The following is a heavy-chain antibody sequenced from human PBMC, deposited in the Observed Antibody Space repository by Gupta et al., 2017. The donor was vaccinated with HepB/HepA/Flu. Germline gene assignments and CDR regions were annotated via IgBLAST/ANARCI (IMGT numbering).Heavy chain of an antibody. V-gene: IGHV1-8*01. CDR1: GYSFTSYD. Sequence: VQLVQSGAEVKKPGASVKVSCKASGYSFTSYDVSWVRQATGQGLEWMGWMNPRSGNTGYLQKFQGRVTMTRDTYISTGYMELSSLRSEDTAVYYCARGTRTFDYWGQGTRVTVSS. CDR3: ARGTRTFDY. CDR2: MNPRSGNT. J-gene: IGHJ4*02.